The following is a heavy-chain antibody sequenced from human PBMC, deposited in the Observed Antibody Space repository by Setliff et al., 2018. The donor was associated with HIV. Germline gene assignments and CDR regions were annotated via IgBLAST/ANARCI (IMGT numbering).Heavy chain of an antibody. Sequence: ASVKVSCKASGYSFTSSGVSWVRQAPGQGLEWMGWINIRNGNTNYAQKFQGRVTMTTDTSTSTAYMGLRSLRSDDTAVYYCARQLSNSLESWGQGTPVTVSS. CDR2: INIRNGNT. D-gene: IGHD1-1*01. CDR3: ARQLSNSLES. J-gene: IGHJ4*02. CDR1: GYSFTSSG. V-gene: IGHV1-18*01.